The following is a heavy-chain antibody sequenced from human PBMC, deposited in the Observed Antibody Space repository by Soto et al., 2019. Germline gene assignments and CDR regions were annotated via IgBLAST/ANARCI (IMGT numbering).Heavy chain of an antibody. D-gene: IGHD2-15*01. J-gene: IGHJ4*02. CDR2: INPSSGDT. Sequence: GASVKVSGKASGYTFTSYYMHWVLQAPGQGLEWMGIINPSSGDTTYAQKSQGRLTLTSDMPSRTVYMQLSNLRSDDTAVYYCAGASSRVSSVVAAYWGQGTLVTVSS. CDR1: GYTFTSYY. V-gene: IGHV1-46*01. CDR3: AGASSRVSSVVAAY.